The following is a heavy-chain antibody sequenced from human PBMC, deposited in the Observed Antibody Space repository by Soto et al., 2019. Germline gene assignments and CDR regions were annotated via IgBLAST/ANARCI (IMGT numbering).Heavy chain of an antibody. D-gene: IGHD6-25*01. Sequence: QVQLVESGGGVVQPGRSLRLSCAASGFTFSSYGMHWVRQAPGKGLEWVAVIWYDGSNKYYADSVKGRFTISRDNSKNTLYLQMNSLRAEDTAVYYCARDAATDLFDPWGQGTLVTVSS. CDR1: GFTFSSYG. J-gene: IGHJ5*02. CDR3: ARDAATDLFDP. CDR2: IWYDGSNK. V-gene: IGHV3-33*01.